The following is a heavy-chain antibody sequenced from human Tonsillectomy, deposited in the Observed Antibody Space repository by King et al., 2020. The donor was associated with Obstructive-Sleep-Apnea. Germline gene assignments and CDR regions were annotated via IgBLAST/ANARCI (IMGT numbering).Heavy chain of an antibody. J-gene: IGHJ1*01. CDR2: MNPNSGNT. Sequence: QLVQSGAEVKKPGASVKVSCKASGYTFTSYDINWVRQATGQGLEWMGWMNPNSGNTGYAQKFQGRVTMTRNTSISTAYMELSSLRSEDTAVYYCARARGYCSGGSCYIAEYFQHWGQGTLVTVSS. CDR3: ARARGYCSGGSCYIAEYFQH. D-gene: IGHD2-15*01. CDR1: GYTFTSYD. V-gene: IGHV1-8*01.